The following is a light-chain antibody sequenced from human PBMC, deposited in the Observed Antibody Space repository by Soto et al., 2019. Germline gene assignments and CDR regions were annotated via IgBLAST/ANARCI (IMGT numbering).Light chain of an antibody. Sequence: DIGVTQSPLTLPVTPGETASISCRSSQSLLHSNGYNYLDWYLQKPGQSPQLLIYLGSNRASGVPERFPGSGSGTDFTLKIRRAEAEDVGVYYCVDALHSPRGTFGQGTKVDIX. J-gene: IGKJ1*01. CDR3: VDALHSPRGT. CDR1: QSLLHSNGYNY. CDR2: LGS. V-gene: IGKV2-28*01.